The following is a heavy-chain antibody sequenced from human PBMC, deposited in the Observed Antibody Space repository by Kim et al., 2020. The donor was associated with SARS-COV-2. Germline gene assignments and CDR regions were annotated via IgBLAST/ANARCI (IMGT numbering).Heavy chain of an antibody. CDR2: IHHSGNT. Sequence: SETLSLTCAVSGDSITSSNWWSWVRQSPGKGLEWIGEIHHSGNTNYNPSLKSRVSISVDKSKNQFSLNLSSVTAADTAVYYCARLRTDTGSYFRFDYWSRGTLVTVSS. D-gene: IGHD1-26*01. J-gene: IGHJ4*02. CDR3: ARLRTDTGSYFRFDY. V-gene: IGHV4-4*02. CDR1: GDSITSSNW.